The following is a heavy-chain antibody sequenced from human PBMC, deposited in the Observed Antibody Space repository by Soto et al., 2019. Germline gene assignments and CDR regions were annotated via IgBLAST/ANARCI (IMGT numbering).Heavy chain of an antibody. CDR1: GGSITSGGYS. J-gene: IGHJ5*02. D-gene: IGHD2-2*01. CDR2: IYHSGST. Sequence: PSATLSLTCAVSGGSITSGGYSWSWTRQPPGKGLEWIGYIYHSGSTYYNPSLKSRVTISVDRSKNQFSLKLGSVTAADTAVYYCARVPDRWGQGTLVTVSS. CDR3: ARVPDR. V-gene: IGHV4-30-2*01.